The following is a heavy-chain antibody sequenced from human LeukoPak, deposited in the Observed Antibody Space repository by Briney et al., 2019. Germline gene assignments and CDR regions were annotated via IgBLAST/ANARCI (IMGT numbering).Heavy chain of an antibody. CDR3: AKVIRGGYGMDV. J-gene: IGHJ6*02. CDR1: GFTFSSFG. D-gene: IGHD3-10*01. V-gene: IGHV3-48*02. Sequence: GGSLRPSCAASGFTFSSFGMNWVRQAPGKGLEWVSYISDSSSLTDYADSVKGRFTISRDNAQNSLSLQLNSLRDEDTAVYFCAKVIRGGYGMDVWGQGTTVTVSS. CDR2: ISDSSSLT.